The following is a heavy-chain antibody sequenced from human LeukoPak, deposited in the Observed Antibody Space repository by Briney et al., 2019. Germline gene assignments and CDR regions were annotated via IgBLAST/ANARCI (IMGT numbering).Heavy chain of an antibody. D-gene: IGHD3-22*01. V-gene: IGHV4-61*02. CDR3: ASLQDYYDSSGYSDWAFDI. Sequence: SETLSLTCTVSGGPISSGSYYWSWIRQPAGKGLEWIGRIYTSGSTNYNPSLKSRVTISVDTSKNQFSLKLSSVTAADTAVYYCASLQDYYDSSGYSDWAFDIWGQGTMVTVSS. CDR2: IYTSGST. CDR1: GGPISSGSYY. J-gene: IGHJ3*02.